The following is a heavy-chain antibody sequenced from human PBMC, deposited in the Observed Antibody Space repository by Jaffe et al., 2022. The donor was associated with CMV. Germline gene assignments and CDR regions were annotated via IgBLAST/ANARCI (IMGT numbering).Heavy chain of an antibody. V-gene: IGHV3-9*01. CDR2: ISWNSGSI. Sequence: EVQLVESGGGLVQPGRSLRLSCAASGFTFDDYAMHWVRQAPGKGLEWVSGISWNSGSIGYADSVKGRFTISRDNAKNSLYLQMNSLRAEDTALYYCAKGPTLYYYDSSGYYSNWGQGTLVTVSS. J-gene: IGHJ4*02. D-gene: IGHD3-22*01. CDR3: AKGPTLYYYDSSGYYSN. CDR1: GFTFDDYA.